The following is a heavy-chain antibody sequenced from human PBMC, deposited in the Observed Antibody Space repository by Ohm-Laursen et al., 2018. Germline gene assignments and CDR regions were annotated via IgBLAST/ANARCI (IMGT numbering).Heavy chain of an antibody. CDR3: ARDPGLGYFDP. CDR1: GFTFSSYS. D-gene: IGHD3-16*01. J-gene: IGHJ5*02. CDR2: ISSSSSYI. V-gene: IGHV3-21*04. Sequence: SLRLSCAASGFTFSSYSMNWVRQAPGKGLEWVSSISSSSSYIYYADSVKGRFTISRDNSKNTLYLQMNSLRAEDTAVYYCARDPGLGYFDPWGQGTLVTVSS.